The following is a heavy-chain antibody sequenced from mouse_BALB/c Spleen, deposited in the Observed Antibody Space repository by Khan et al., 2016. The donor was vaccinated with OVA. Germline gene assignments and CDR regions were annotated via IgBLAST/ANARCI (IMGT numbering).Heavy chain of an antibody. J-gene: IGHJ3*01. D-gene: IGHD2-4*01. Sequence: VQLKQSGPGLLQPSQSLSITCTVSGFSLSNYSLHWVRQSPGKGLEWLGIIWSAGSTDYNAAFISRLTISKDNSRSQVFFKMNSLQPNDTAIYYCARRGYEYGRGALFAYWGQGTLVTVSA. CDR1: GFSLSNYS. CDR3: ARRGYEYGRGALFAY. CDR2: IWSAGST. V-gene: IGHV2-2*02.